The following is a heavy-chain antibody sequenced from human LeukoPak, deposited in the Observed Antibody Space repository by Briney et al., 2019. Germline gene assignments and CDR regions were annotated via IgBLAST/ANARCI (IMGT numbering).Heavy chain of an antibody. CDR3: TRTETASYYDFWSGSYYYYYMDV. J-gene: IGHJ6*03. V-gene: IGHV3-21*01. Sequence: GGSLRLSCAASGFTFSSYGMHWVRQAPGKGLEWVSSISSSSSHIYYADSVKGRFTISRDNAKNSLYLQMNSLRAEDTAVYYCTRTETASYYDFWSGSYYYYYMDVWGKGTTVTVSS. CDR1: GFTFSSYG. D-gene: IGHD3-3*01. CDR2: ISSSSSHI.